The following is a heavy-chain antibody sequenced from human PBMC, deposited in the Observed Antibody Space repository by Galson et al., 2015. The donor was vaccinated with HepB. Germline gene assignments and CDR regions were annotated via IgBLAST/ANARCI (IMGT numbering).Heavy chain of an antibody. CDR1: GYTFTSYG. V-gene: IGHV1-18*01. Sequence: QSGAEVKKSGASVKVSCKASGYTFTSYGISWVRQAPGQGLEWMGWISAYNGNTNYAQKLQGRVTMTTDTSTSTAYMELRSLRSDDTAVYYCACRSPTRGSGYYYFDYWGQGTLVTVSS. CDR2: ISAYNGNT. D-gene: IGHD3-22*01. J-gene: IGHJ4*02. CDR3: ACRSPTRGSGYYYFDY.